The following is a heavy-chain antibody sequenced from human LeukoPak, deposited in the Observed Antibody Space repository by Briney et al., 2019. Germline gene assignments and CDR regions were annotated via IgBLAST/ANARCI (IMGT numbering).Heavy chain of an antibody. CDR1: GYTFTGYY. CDR3: ARDKYDSSGYYYY. D-gene: IGHD3-22*01. CDR2: INPNSGGT. V-gene: IGHV1-2*02. J-gene: IGHJ4*02. Sequence: ASVRVSCKASGYTFTGYYMHWVRQAPGQGLEWMGWINPNSGGTNYAQKFQGRVTMTRDTSISTAYMELSRLRSEDTAVYYCARDKYDSSGYYYYWGQGTLVTVSS.